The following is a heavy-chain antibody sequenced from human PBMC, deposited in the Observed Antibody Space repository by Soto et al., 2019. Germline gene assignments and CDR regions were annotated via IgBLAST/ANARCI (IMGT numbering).Heavy chain of an antibody. D-gene: IGHD3-3*01. J-gene: IGHJ5*02. CDR1: GFTFSSYS. CDR2: ISSSSSYI. Sequence: GGSLRLSCAASGFTFSSYSMNWVRQAPGKGLEWVSSISSSSSYIYYADSVKGRFTISRDNAKNSLYLQMNSPRAEDTAVYYCAREAMYYDFWSGIGFDPWGQGTLVTVSS. V-gene: IGHV3-21*01. CDR3: AREAMYYDFWSGIGFDP.